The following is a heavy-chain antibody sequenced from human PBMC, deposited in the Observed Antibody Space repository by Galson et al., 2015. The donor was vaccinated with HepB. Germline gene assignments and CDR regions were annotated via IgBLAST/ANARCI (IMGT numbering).Heavy chain of an antibody. V-gene: IGHV5-51*01. CDR3: AILPYYDFWSGYPIDY. CDR1: GYSFTSYW. CDR2: IYPGDSDT. J-gene: IGHJ4*02. Sequence: QSGAEVKKPGESLKISCKGSGYSFTSYWIGWVRQMPGKGLEWMGIIYPGDSDTRYSPSFQGQVTISADKSISTAYLQWSSLKASDTAMYYCAILPYYDFWSGYPIDYWGQGTLVTVSS. D-gene: IGHD3-3*01.